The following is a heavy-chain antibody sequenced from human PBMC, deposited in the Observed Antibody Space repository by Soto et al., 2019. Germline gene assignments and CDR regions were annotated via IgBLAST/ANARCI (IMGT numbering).Heavy chain of an antibody. CDR1: GFSFSTYN. Sequence: GGSLRLSCAASGFSFSTYNMNWVRQAPGRGLEWVSYISSRSSTIYHADSVKGRFTISRDNAKNLLYLQMDSLRDEDTAVYFCARAIAVGSTSLDYWGLGTRVTVSS. CDR3: ARAIAVGSTSLDY. J-gene: IGHJ4*02. V-gene: IGHV3-48*02. D-gene: IGHD6-19*01. CDR2: ISSRSSTI.